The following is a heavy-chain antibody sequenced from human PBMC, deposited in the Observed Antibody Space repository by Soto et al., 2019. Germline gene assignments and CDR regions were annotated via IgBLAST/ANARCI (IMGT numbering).Heavy chain of an antibody. Sequence: PGGSLGLSCAASGFTFSSYWMHWVRQVPEKGLVWVSRINSDGSITNYADAVKGRFTISRDNVKNTLYLQMNSLRAEDTAVYYCVRYPRSVGGSYRPDYWGQGTLVTVYS. V-gene: IGHV3-74*01. CDR3: VRYPRSVGGSYRPDY. J-gene: IGHJ4*02. CDR2: INSDGSIT. CDR1: GFTFSSYW. D-gene: IGHD3-16*02.